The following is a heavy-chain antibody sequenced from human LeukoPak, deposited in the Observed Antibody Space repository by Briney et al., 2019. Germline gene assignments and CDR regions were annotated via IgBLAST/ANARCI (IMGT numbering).Heavy chain of an antibody. CDR2: INQSGST. CDR3: AKVGTDLNYMDV. Sequence: SETLSLTCAVYAGSFRDYHWSWIRQPPGKGLVWIGEINQSGSTKYNPSLKSRVTISVDKSKNQFSLKLSSVTAADTAVYYCAKVGTDLNYMDVWGKGTTVTVSS. CDR1: AGSFRDYH. J-gene: IGHJ6*03. D-gene: IGHD3/OR15-3a*01. V-gene: IGHV4-34*01.